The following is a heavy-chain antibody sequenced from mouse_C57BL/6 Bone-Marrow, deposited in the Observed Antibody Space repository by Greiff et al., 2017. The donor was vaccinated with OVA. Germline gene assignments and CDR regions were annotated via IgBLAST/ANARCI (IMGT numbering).Heavy chain of an antibody. V-gene: IGHV1-81*01. CDR3: ARSRYYGNYFDY. Sequence: QVQLQQSGAELARPGASVKLSCKASGYPFTSYGISWVKQRTGQGLEWIGDIYPKSGNTYYNAKFKGKATLTATKSSRTAYMDLRSLTAEDSAVYFCARSRYYGNYFDYWGQGTTLTVSS. CDR1: GYPFTSYG. CDR2: IYPKSGNT. D-gene: IGHD2-1*01. J-gene: IGHJ2*01.